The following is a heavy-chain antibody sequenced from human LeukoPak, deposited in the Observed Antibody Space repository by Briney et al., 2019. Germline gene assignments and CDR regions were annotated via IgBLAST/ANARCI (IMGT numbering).Heavy chain of an antibody. D-gene: IGHD5-18*01. CDR3: ARAHSGVDTSMTPHYYYYYMDV. V-gene: IGHV4-39*01. CDR1: GDSISTSNSY. Sequence: SETLSLTCSVSGDSISTSNSYWGWIRQPPGKGLEWIGSIYYSGNTYYNASLKSRVTISVDTSKNQFSLKFTSVTAADTAVYYCARAHSGVDTSMTPHYYYYYMDVWGKGTTVTISS. J-gene: IGHJ6*03. CDR2: IYYSGNT.